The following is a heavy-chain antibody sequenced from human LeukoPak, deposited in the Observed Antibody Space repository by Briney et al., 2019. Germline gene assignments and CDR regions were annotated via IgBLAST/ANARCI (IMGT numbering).Heavy chain of an antibody. Sequence: PGRSLRLSCAASGLTFSSYGMHWVRQAPGKGLEWVAIMSNDGDDKNYSDSVKGRFTISRDNSKNTLYLQMNSLRGEDTAVYYCANAAGTWLAHPDHWGQGTLVIVSS. J-gene: IGHJ4*02. V-gene: IGHV3-30*18. CDR3: ANAAGTWLAHPDH. CDR2: MSNDGDDK. CDR1: GLTFSSYG. D-gene: IGHD6-19*01.